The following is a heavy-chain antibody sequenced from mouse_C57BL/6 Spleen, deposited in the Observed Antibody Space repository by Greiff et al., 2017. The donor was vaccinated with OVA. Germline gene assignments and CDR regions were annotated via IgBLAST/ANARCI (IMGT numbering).Heavy chain of an antibody. D-gene: IGHD3-2*02. Sequence: QVQLQQPGAELVKPGASVKLSCKASGYTFTSYWMHWVKQRPGQGLEWIGMIHPNSGSTNYNEKFKSKATLTVDKSSSTAYMQLSSLTSEDSAVYYCARPYSSGYVHYFDYWGQGTTLTVSS. CDR3: ARPYSSGYVHYFDY. V-gene: IGHV1-64*01. CDR1: GYTFTSYW. J-gene: IGHJ2*01. CDR2: IHPNSGST.